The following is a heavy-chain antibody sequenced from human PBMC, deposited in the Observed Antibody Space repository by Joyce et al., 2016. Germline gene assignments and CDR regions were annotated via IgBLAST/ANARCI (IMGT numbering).Heavy chain of an antibody. Sequence: QVQLQESGPGLVKPSGTLSLTCAVSGGSISSAHWWSWVRQPPGKGLEWIGEIYLGGSTTYNPSLKSRVTISVDKSKNQLSLKMNSVTAADTVVYYCARNGAYSQDSWGQGTLVTVSS. J-gene: IGHJ5*01. CDR3: ARNGAYSQDS. CDR2: IYLGGST. V-gene: IGHV4-4*02. D-gene: IGHD5-12*01. CDR1: GGSISSAHW.